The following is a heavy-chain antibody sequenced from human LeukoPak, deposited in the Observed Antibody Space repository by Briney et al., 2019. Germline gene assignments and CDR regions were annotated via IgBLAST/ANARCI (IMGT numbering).Heavy chain of an antibody. CDR2: ISRRGDKT. CDR1: GFTFSTYA. CDR3: AKERSAGWPYDY. Sequence: GGSLRLSCAASGFTFSTYAMSWVRQAPGKGLEWVSGISRRGDKTYYADSVKGRFTISRDNSRNTLYLQMNSLRVEDTAIYYRAKERSAGWPYDYWGHGALVTASS. D-gene: IGHD6-19*01. V-gene: IGHV3-23*01. J-gene: IGHJ4*01.